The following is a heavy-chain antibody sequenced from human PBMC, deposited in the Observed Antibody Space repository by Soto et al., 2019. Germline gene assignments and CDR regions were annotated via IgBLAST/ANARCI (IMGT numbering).Heavy chain of an antibody. Sequence: GGSLRLSCAASGFTFSDSWMSWVRQAPGRGLEWVANIKKDGSDKYYVDSVKGRFTVSRDNAVNSLYLQMNSLRAEDTAVYYCATSSAAPGNYWGQGTLVTVSS. J-gene: IGHJ4*02. V-gene: IGHV3-7*01. CDR2: IKKDGSDK. CDR1: GFTFSDSW. D-gene: IGHD6-13*01. CDR3: ATSSAAPGNY.